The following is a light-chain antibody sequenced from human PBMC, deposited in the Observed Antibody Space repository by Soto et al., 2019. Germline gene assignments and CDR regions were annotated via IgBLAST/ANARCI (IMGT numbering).Light chain of an antibody. CDR1: SIDVGDYHY. CDR3: SSYAGSNNVM. J-gene: IGLJ3*02. Sequence: QSALTQPPSASGSPGQSVTISCTGTSIDVGDYHYVSWYQQHPGKAPKIMIYEVTKRPSGVPDRFSGSKSGNTASLTVSGLQAEDEADYYCSSYAGSNNVMFGGGTKVTVL. CDR2: EVT. V-gene: IGLV2-8*01.